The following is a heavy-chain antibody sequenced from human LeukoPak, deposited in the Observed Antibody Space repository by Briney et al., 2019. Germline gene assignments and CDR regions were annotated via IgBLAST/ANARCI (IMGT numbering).Heavy chain of an antibody. J-gene: IGHJ4*02. CDR2: IYYSGST. V-gene: IGHV4-59*01. Sequence: SETLSLTCTVSGDSISGYYWSWIRQPPGKGLEWIGYIYYSGSTNYNPSLKSRVTISVDTSKNQFSLKLSSVTAADTAVYYCVRSPGRGAYFDYWGQGTLVTVSS. D-gene: IGHD1-26*01. CDR3: VRSPGRGAYFDY. CDR1: GDSISGYY.